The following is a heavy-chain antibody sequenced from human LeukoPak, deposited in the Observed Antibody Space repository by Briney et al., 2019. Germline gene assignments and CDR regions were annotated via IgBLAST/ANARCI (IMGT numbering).Heavy chain of an antibody. J-gene: IGHJ4*02. CDR2: VSYTGDA. Sequence: SETLSLTCTVSGTSISTSRSYGAWVRQPPGKELEWIASVSYTGDAYYNPSLKSRVTISVETSKNQFSLKVRSVTASDTAVYFCARVRGRDGYFDYWGQGALVTVSS. CDR1: GTSISTSRSY. D-gene: IGHD2-8*01. V-gene: IGHV4-39*07. CDR3: ARVRGRDGYFDY.